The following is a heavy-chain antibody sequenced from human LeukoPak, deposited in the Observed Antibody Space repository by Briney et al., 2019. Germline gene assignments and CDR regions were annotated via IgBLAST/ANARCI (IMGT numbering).Heavy chain of an antibody. CDR1: GGSISSSSYY. J-gene: IGHJ6*03. Sequence: PSETLSLTCTVSGGSISSSSYYWGWIRQPPGKGLEWIGSIYYSGSTYYNPSLKSRVTISVDTSKNQFSLKLSSVTAADTAVYYCARDPIYYDFWSGYYYYYYMDVWGKGTTVTVSS. V-gene: IGHV4-39*07. D-gene: IGHD3-3*01. CDR2: IYYSGST. CDR3: ARDPIYYDFWSGYYYYYYMDV.